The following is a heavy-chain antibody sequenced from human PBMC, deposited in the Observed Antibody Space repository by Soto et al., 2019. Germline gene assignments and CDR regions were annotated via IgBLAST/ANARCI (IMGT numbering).Heavy chain of an antibody. Sequence: SQTLSLTCAISGDSVPSNSAAWNWSRQSPARGLEWLGRTYYRSKWYNDYAVSVKSRITINPDTSKNQFSLQLNSVTPEDTAVYYCARYAASTIAVAGYSYYGMDVWGQGTTVTVSS. CDR3: ARYAASTIAVAGYSYYGMDV. CDR2: TYYRSKWYN. D-gene: IGHD6-19*01. CDR1: GDSVPSNSAA. V-gene: IGHV6-1*01. J-gene: IGHJ6*02.